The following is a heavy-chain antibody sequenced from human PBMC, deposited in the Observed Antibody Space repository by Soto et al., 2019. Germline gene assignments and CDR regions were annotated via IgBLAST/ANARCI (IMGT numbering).Heavy chain of an antibody. CDR3: ARADLTITMVRGVISTRWFDP. V-gene: IGHV4-34*01. J-gene: IGHJ5*02. Sequence: SETLSLTCAVYGGSFSGYYWSWIRQPPGKGLEWIGEINHSGSTNYNPSLKSRVTISVDTSKNQFSLKLSSVTAADTAVYYCARADLTITMVRGVISTRWFDPWGQGTLVTVSS. CDR1: GGSFSGYY. CDR2: INHSGST. D-gene: IGHD3-10*01.